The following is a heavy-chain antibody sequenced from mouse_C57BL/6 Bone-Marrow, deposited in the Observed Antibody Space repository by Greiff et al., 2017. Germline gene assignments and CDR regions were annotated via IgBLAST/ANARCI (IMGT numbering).Heavy chain of an antibody. CDR1: GYTFTSYW. CDR2: IDPNSGGT. V-gene: IGHV1-72*01. CDR3: ARSRWLLPYSFDY. J-gene: IGHJ2*01. Sequence: VQLQQPGAELVKPGASVKLSCKASGYTFTSYWMHWVKQRPGRGLEWIGRIDPNSGGTKYNEKFKSKATLTVDKPASTAYMQLSSLTSEDSAVYDCARSRWLLPYSFDYWGQGTTLTGSS. D-gene: IGHD2-3*01.